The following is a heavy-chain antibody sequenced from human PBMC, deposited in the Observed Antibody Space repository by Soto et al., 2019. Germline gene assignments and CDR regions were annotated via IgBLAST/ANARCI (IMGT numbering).Heavy chain of an antibody. CDR2: ISSNGGGT. J-gene: IGHJ6*03. CDR1: GFTLRGYA. Sequence: EVQLAESGGGLAQPGGSLRLSCAASGFTLRGYAMDWVRQAPGKGLEYVSGISSNGGGTYYANSVQGRFTISRDNSKNTVYLQMGSLRPEDMAVYYCARRARPDFYYMDVWGKGTTVPVSS. V-gene: IGHV3-64*01. D-gene: IGHD6-6*01. CDR3: ARRARPDFYYMDV.